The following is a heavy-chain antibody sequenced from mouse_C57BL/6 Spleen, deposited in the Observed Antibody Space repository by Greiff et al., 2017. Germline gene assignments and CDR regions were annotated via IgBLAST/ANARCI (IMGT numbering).Heavy chain of an antibody. D-gene: IGHD2-1*01. V-gene: IGHV5-4*01. Sequence: EVHLVESGGGLVKPGGSLKLSCAASGFTFSSYAMSWVRQTPEKRLEWVATISDGGSYTYYPDNVKGRFTISRDNAKNNLYLQMSHLKSEDTAMYYCARDRSYGNRYFDYWGQGTTLTVSS. CDR1: GFTFSSYA. CDR3: ARDRSYGNRYFDY. J-gene: IGHJ2*01. CDR2: ISDGGSYT.